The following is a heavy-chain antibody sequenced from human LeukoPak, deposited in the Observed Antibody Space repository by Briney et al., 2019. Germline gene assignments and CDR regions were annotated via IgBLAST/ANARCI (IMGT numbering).Heavy chain of an antibody. V-gene: IGHV3-30*03. CDR2: ISYDGSNK. CDR1: GFTFRSYG. CDR3: ARDLTQYYYGSGSFRY. J-gene: IGHJ4*02. Sequence: GGSLRLSCAASGFTFRSYGMHWVRQAPGKGLEWVAVISYDGSNKYYADSVKGRFTISRDNSKNTLYLQMNSLRAEDTAVYYCARDLTQYYYGSGSFRYWGQGTLVTVSS. D-gene: IGHD3-10*01.